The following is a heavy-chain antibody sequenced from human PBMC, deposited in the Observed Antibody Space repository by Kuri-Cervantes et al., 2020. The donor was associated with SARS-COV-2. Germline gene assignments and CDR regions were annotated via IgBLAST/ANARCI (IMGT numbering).Heavy chain of an antibody. CDR1: GYIFTGYY. Sequence: ASLKVSCKASGYIFTGYYMHWGLQAPGQGLEWMVWINPNSGGTNYEPKLQGWVTMTRETYISKAYMELSRMRSDDTAVYYCARDLDSSGYCYYYYDMDVWGQGTPVTVSS. D-gene: IGHD3-22*01. J-gene: IGHJ6*02. CDR2: INPNSGGT. V-gene: IGHV1-2*04. CDR3: ARDLDSSGYCYYYYDMDV.